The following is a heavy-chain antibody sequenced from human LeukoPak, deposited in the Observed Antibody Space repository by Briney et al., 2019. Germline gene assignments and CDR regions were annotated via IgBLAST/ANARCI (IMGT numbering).Heavy chain of an antibody. Sequence: QPGGSLRLSCAASGATFSSDEMNWVRQAPGKGLEWVSYISGSGSIIYYADSVKGRFTISRDNAKRSLYVQMNSLRAEDTAVYYCVRTYSSCYSFDSWGQGTLVTVSS. CDR3: VRTYSSCYSFDS. J-gene: IGHJ4*02. D-gene: IGHD3-22*01. V-gene: IGHV3-48*03. CDR2: ISGSGSII. CDR1: GATFSSDE.